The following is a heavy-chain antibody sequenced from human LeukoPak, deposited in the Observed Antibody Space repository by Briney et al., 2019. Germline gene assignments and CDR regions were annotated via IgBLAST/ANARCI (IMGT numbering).Heavy chain of an antibody. CDR3: ARDIGVTNFDY. V-gene: IGHV1-18*01. CDR2: ISANNSDT. J-gene: IGHJ4*02. D-gene: IGHD4-17*01. CDR1: GYTFTSYG. Sequence: GASVKVSCKASGYTFTSYGISWVRQAPGQGLEWMGWISANNSDTDYAQSLQGRITLTTDTSTNTAYMELRSLRSDDTAVYYCARDIGVTNFDYWGQGTLVTVSS.